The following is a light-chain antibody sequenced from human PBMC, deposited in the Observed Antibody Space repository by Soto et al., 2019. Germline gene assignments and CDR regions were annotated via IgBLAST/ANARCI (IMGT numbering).Light chain of an antibody. J-gene: IGKJ5*01. CDR1: RSVRSNS. CDR2: GAS. V-gene: IGKV3-20*01. Sequence: EIVLTQSPGALSLSPGERATLSCGASRSVRSNSLAWYQQKPGQAPRLLIYGASTRATGIPDRFSGSGSGTDFTLTISRLEPEDFAVFYCQQYAVSPITFGQGTRLEIK. CDR3: QQYAVSPIT.